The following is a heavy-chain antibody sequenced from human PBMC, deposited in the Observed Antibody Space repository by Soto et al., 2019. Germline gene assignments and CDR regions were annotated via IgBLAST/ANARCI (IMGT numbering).Heavy chain of an antibody. CDR1: GYTFTSYG. CDR2: ISAYNGNT. Sequence: QVQLVQSGAEVKKPGASVKVSCKASGYTFTSYGISWVRQAPGQGLEWMGWISAYNGNTNYAQKLPGRVTMTTATATSKSYMGLRSLRSDDTAVYYCARDNGDESDYGGQGTLVTVSP. J-gene: IGHJ4*02. V-gene: IGHV1-18*01. D-gene: IGHD2-8*01. CDR3: ARDNGDESDY.